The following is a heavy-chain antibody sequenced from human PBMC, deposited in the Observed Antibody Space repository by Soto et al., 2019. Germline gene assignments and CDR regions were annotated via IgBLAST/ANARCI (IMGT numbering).Heavy chain of an antibody. D-gene: IGHD3-10*02. CDR2: INPSDGNT. Sequence: QVQLAQSGAEVKKPGASVTLSCKASGYSFINYHMHWVRQAPGQGLEWMGSINPSDGNTKYAQTFEGRVTMTRDTSTKTIYMYLNSLGSEDTAVYYCARGMFIVADSAAKGSNWFDPWGQGTLVIVSS. J-gene: IGHJ5*02. CDR1: GYSFINYH. V-gene: IGHV1-46*01. CDR3: ARGMFIVADSAAKGSNWFDP.